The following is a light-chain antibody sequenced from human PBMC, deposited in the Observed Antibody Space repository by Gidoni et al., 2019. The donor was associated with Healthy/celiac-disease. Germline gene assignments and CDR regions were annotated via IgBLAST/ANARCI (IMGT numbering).Light chain of an antibody. Sequence: QSALTHPASLSASPGQSITISCTGTSSDVGGYNYVSWYQQHPGKAPKLMIYDVSNRPSGVSNRFSGSKSDNTASLTISGLQAEDEADYYCSSYTSSSTYVFGTGTKVTVL. CDR2: DVS. V-gene: IGLV2-14*03. J-gene: IGLJ1*01. CDR3: SSYTSSSTYV. CDR1: SSDVGGYNY.